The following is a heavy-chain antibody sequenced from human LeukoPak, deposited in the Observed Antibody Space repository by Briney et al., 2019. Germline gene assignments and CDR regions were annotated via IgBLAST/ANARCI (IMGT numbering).Heavy chain of an antibody. CDR3: ARRSCYSYLQH. J-gene: IGHJ1*01. V-gene: IGHV4-34*01. Sequence: PSETLSLTCAVYGGSFSGYYWSWIRQPPGKGLEWIGEINHSGSTNYNPSLKSRVTISVDTSKNQFSLKLSSVTAADTAVYYCARRSCYSYLQHWGQGTLVTVSS. CDR2: INHSGST. CDR1: GGSFSGYY. D-gene: IGHD3-3*01.